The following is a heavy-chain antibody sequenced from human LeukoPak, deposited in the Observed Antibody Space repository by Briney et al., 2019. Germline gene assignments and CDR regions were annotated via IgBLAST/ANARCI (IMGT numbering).Heavy chain of an antibody. CDR1: GFTFSSYW. D-gene: IGHD2-2*01. V-gene: IGHV3-23*01. Sequence: GGSLRLSCAASGFTFSSYWMSWVRQAPGKGLEWVSAISGSGGSTYYADSVKGRFTISRDNSKNTLYLQMNSLRAEDTAVYYCAKGGKVVPAAIDYWGQGTLVTVSS. CDR2: ISGSGGST. CDR3: AKGGKVVPAAIDY. J-gene: IGHJ4*02.